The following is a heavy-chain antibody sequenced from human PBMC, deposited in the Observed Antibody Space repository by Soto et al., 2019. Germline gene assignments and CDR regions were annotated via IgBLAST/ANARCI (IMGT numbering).Heavy chain of an antibody. D-gene: IGHD6-13*01. J-gene: IGHJ4*02. CDR2: INPASGST. CDR3: ARDLAAGDH. V-gene: IGHV1-46*01. CDR1: GYTFTHYY. Sequence: QVQLVQSGAEVKKPGASVKLSCRTSGYTFTHYYIHWVRQAPGQGLEWLAIINPASGSTNYAQDFQGRVTLTMYTSTTTVYMELSGLRAVDTAIFYCARDLAAGDHWGQGTLVTVSS.